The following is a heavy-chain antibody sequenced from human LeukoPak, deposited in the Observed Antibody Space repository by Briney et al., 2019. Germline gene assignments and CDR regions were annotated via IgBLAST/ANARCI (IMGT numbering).Heavy chain of an antibody. D-gene: IGHD6-13*01. Sequence: GGSLRLSCAASGFTFSSYAMSWVRQAPGQGLEWVSGISGSGGSTYYADSVKGRFTISRDNSKNTLYLQMDSLRAEDTAVYYCAKDGQQLVPFYDYWGQGTLVTVSS. V-gene: IGHV3-23*01. CDR2: ISGSGGST. CDR3: AKDGQQLVPFYDY. CDR1: GFTFSSYA. J-gene: IGHJ4*02.